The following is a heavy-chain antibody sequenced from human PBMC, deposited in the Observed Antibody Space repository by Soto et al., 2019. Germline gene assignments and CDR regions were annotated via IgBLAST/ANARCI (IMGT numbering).Heavy chain of an antibody. J-gene: IGHJ2*01. D-gene: IGHD6-13*01. CDR2: INHSGST. V-gene: IGHV4-34*01. CDR1: GKSFSGYY. CDR3: TRHILAAAGPGSNRYFDL. Sequence: TETPSLTCAVYGKSFSGYYWSWIRQPPGKGLEWIGEINHSGSTNYNPSLKSRVTISVDTSKNQFSLKLSSVTAADTAVYYCTRHILAAAGPGSNRYFDLWGRGTLVTVSS.